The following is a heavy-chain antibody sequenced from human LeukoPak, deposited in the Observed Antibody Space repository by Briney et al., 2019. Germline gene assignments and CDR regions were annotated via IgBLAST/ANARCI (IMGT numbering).Heavy chain of an antibody. CDR3: ARVGLPYYYYMDV. V-gene: IGHV7-4-1*02. Sequence: ASVKLSCKASGYTFTSYIMSWVRQAPPQGLEWMGWINTNTGNPTYAQGFTGRFVFSLDTSVNTAYLQISSLKAEDTAVYYCARVGLPYYYYMDVCGKGTMVTVSS. D-gene: IGHD3/OR15-3a*01. J-gene: IGHJ6*03. CDR1: GYTFTSYI. CDR2: INTNTGNP.